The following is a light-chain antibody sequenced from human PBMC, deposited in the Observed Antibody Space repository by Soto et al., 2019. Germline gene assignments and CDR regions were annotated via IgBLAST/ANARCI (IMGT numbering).Light chain of an antibody. Sequence: QSALNQPASVSGSPGQSITISCTGTSSDIGAFTFVSWYQQHPGKVPKLMIFDVNRRPSGVSDRFSGSKSGNTASLTISGLQAEDEGDYYCRSYTSSSTHVFGSGTKLTVL. CDR2: DVN. CDR1: SSDIGAFTF. CDR3: RSYTSSSTHV. J-gene: IGLJ1*01. V-gene: IGLV2-14*03.